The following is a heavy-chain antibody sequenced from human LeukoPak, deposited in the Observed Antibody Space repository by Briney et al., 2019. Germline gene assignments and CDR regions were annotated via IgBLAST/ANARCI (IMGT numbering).Heavy chain of an antibody. D-gene: IGHD6-13*01. Sequence: SETLSLTCTVSGGSISSYYWSWIRQPPGKGLEWIGYIYYSGSTNYNPSLKSRVTISVDTSKNQFSLKLSSVTAADTAVYYCAREYSSSWYGWFDLWGQGTLVTVSS. CDR2: IYYSGST. CDR1: GGSISSYY. V-gene: IGHV4-59*01. J-gene: IGHJ5*02. CDR3: AREYSSSWYGWFDL.